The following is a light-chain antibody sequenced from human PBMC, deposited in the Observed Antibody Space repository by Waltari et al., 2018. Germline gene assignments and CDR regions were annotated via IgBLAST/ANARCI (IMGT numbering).Light chain of an antibody. CDR3: QQYASSRT. J-gene: IGKJ1*01. V-gene: IGKV3-20*01. Sequence: EIVLTQSPDTLSLSPGERATLSCRASQSVTSNYLAWYQQKPGQAPRLLIYGVSSRATDVPDRFSGGGSGTEFTLTITRLEPEDFAVYYCQQYASSRTFGQGT. CDR1: QSVTSNY. CDR2: GVS.